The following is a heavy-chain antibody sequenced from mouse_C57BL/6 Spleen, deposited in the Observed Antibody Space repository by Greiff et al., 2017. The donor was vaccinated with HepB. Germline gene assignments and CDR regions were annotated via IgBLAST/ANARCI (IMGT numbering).Heavy chain of an antibody. V-gene: IGHV5-4*03. CDR3: ARVFSPVVFDY. CDR2: ISDGGSYT. D-gene: IGHD1-1*01. CDR1: GFTFSSYA. Sequence: EVMLVESGGGLVKPGGSLKLSCAASGFTFSSYAMSWVRQTPEKRLEWVATISDGGSYTYYPDNVTGRFTISRDNAKNNLYLQMSHLKSEDTAMYYCARVFSPVVFDYWGQGTTLTVSS. J-gene: IGHJ2*01.